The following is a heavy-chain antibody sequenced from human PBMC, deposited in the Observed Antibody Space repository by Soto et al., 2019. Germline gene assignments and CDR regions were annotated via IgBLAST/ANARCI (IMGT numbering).Heavy chain of an antibody. CDR3: ATSYGSGYRAFDY. CDR1: GDTFSFYT. J-gene: IGHJ4*02. D-gene: IGHD3-10*01. CDR2: VDPILSMS. Sequence: QVQLVQSGAELKKPGSSVKVSCKASGDTFSFYTINWVRQAPGQGLEWMGRVDPILSMSNYAQKFQGRVTMTADKSTSTAYMELRSLRSDDTAFYYCATSYGSGYRAFDYWGQGALVTVSS. V-gene: IGHV1-69*02.